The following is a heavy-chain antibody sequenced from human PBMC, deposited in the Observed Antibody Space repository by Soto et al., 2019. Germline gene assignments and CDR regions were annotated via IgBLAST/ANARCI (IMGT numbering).Heavy chain of an antibody. Sequence: SVKVSCKASGGTFSSYAISWVRRAPGQGLEWMGGIIPIFGTANYAQKFQGRVTITADESTSTAYMELSSLRSEDTAVYYCAREGPGELTPGYFDYWGQGTMVTVFS. CDR1: GGTFSSYA. J-gene: IGHJ4*02. CDR2: IIPIFGTA. CDR3: AREGPGELTPGYFDY. V-gene: IGHV1-69*13. D-gene: IGHD1-26*01.